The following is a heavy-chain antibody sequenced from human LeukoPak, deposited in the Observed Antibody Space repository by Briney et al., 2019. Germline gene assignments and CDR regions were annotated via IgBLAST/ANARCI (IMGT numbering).Heavy chain of an antibody. V-gene: IGHV3-38-3*01. CDR3: AKGDTIAVAANFDY. D-gene: IGHD6-19*01. CDR2: ISGGST. CDR1: GFTVSSNE. J-gene: IGHJ4*02. Sequence: GGSLRLSCAASGFTVSSNEMSWVRQAPGKGLEWVSSISGGSTYYADSVKGRFTISRDNSKNTLYLQMNSLRAEDTAVYYCAKGDTIAVAANFDYWGQGTLVTVSS.